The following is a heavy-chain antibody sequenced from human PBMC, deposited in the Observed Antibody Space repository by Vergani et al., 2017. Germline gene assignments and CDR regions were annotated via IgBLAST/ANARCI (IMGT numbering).Heavy chain of an antibody. CDR3: AKDRDTVTSPFYYYYYGMDV. J-gene: IGHJ6*02. CDR2: ISGSGGST. V-gene: IGHV3-23*04. Sequence: EVQLVESGGGLVQPGGSLRLSCAASGFTFSSYAMSWVRQAPGKGLEWVSAISGSGGSTYYADSVKGRFTISRDNSKNTLYLQMNSLRAEDTAVYYCAKDRDTVTSPFYYYYYGMDVWSQGTTVTVSS. CDR1: GFTFSSYA. D-gene: IGHD4-17*01.